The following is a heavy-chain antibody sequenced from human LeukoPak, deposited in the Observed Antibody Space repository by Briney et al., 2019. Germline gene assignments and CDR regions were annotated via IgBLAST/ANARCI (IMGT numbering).Heavy chain of an antibody. Sequence: GGSPRLSCAASGFIFSNYWMSWVCQAPGKGLEWVANIKQDGSEKYYVDSVKGRFTISRDNSKNTLYLQMNSLRAEDTAVYYCTRCIAAAGGKNYLYNYGMDVWGQGTTVTVSS. CDR3: TRCIAAAGGKNYLYNYGMDV. CDR1: GFIFSNYW. J-gene: IGHJ6*02. CDR2: IKQDGSEK. V-gene: IGHV3-7*01. D-gene: IGHD6-13*01.